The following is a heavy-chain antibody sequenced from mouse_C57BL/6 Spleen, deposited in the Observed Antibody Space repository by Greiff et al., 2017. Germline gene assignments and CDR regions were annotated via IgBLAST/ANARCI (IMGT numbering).Heavy chain of an antibody. CDR1: GFSLTSYG. Sequence: QVQLQQSGPGLVQPSQSLSITCTVSGFSLTSYGVHWVRQSPGKGLEWLGGIWSGGSTDDNAAFISRLSISKDNSESQGFFKMNSLQADDTAIYYCARSYDYDGGGYAMDYWGQGTSVTVSS. D-gene: IGHD2-4*01. CDR3: ARSYDYDGGGYAMDY. J-gene: IGHJ4*01. CDR2: IWSGGST. V-gene: IGHV2-2*01.